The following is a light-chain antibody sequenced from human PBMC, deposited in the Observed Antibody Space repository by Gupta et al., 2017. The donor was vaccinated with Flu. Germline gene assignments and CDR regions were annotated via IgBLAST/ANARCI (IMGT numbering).Light chain of an antibody. Sequence: SALTQPPSASGSPGPSVTISCTGTSSDVGAYNYVSWYQQHPGKAPKVIIHEVSKRPSGVPDRFSGSKSGNTASLTVSGLQLDDEADYYCSSYASGNIWLFGGGTKLTVL. CDR3: SSYASGNIWL. J-gene: IGLJ3*02. CDR1: SSDVGAYNY. CDR2: EVS. V-gene: IGLV2-8*01.